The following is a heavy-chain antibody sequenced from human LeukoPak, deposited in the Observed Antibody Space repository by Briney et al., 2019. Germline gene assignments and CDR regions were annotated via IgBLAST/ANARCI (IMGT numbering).Heavy chain of an antibody. D-gene: IGHD1-26*01. CDR1: GGSISSHY. J-gene: IGHJ4*02. Sequence: SEALSLTCTVSGGSISSHYWSWLRQPAGKGLEYIGRIHTSGITNYNPSLKSRVTMSGDTSKNQFYLNLRSVTAADTAVYYCARDLGSNYVYFDYWGQGSLVTVSS. CDR2: IHTSGIT. CDR3: ARDLGSNYVYFDY. V-gene: IGHV4-4*07.